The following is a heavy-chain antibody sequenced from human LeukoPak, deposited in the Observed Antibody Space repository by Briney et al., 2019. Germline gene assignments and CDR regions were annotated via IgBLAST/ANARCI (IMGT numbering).Heavy chain of an antibody. CDR2: ISAYNGNT. Sequence: ASVKVSCKASGYTFTSYGISWVRQAPGQGLEWMGWISAYNGNTNYAQKLQGRVTMTKDTSTSTAYMEVRSLRSDDTAVYYCARGWYDSSGYYYGIDDYYYYMDVWGKGTTVTVSS. CDR3: ARGWYDSSGYYYGIDDYYYYMDV. D-gene: IGHD3-22*01. V-gene: IGHV1-18*01. J-gene: IGHJ6*03. CDR1: GYTFTSYG.